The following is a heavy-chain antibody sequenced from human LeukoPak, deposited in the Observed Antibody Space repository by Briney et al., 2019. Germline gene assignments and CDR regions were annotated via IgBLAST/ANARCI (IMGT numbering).Heavy chain of an antibody. J-gene: IGHJ5*02. V-gene: IGHV4-31*03. Sequence: SETLSLTCTVSGGSISSGGYHWSWIRQHPGKGLEWIGYIYYSGSTYYNPSLKSRVTISVDTSKNQFSLKLSSVTAADTAVYYCAGCYYYDNWFDPWGQGTLVTVSS. D-gene: IGHD3-22*01. CDR3: AGCYYYDNWFDP. CDR1: GGSISSGGYH. CDR2: IYYSGST.